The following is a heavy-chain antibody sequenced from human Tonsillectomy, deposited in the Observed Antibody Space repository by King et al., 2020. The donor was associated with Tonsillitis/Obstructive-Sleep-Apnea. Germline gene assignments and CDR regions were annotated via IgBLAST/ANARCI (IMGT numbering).Heavy chain of an antibody. J-gene: IGHJ4*02. Sequence: VQLVESGEGLVQPGGSQRLSCAASGFKLSSNAMNWVRQPPGKGREGAPGITTRGGKTFYADPVKGRFTISRDNPKATLYVQMNSLRAEDTAVYYCAKDLGSGWSTFDFWGQGSLVTVSS. D-gene: IGHD6-19*01. V-gene: IGHV3-23*04. CDR3: AKDLGSGWSTFDF. CDR2: ITTRGGKT. CDR1: GFKLSSNA.